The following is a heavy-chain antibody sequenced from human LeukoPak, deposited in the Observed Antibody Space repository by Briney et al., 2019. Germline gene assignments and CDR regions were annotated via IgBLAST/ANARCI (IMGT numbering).Heavy chain of an antibody. CDR2: IYTSGST. V-gene: IGHV4-59*10. J-gene: IGHJ4*02. CDR3: ARVGYSYGFSY. Sequence: SETLSLTCAVYGGSFSGYYWSWIRQPAGKGLEWIGRIYTSGSTNYNPSLKSRVTMSVDTSKNQFSLKLSSVTAADTAVYYCARVGYSYGFSYWGQGTLVTVSS. D-gene: IGHD5-18*01. CDR1: GGSFSGYY.